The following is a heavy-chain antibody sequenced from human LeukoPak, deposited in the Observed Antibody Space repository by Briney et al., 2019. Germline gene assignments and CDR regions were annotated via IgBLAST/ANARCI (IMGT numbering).Heavy chain of an antibody. D-gene: IGHD3-22*01. J-gene: IGHJ3*02. CDR2: IKQDGSEK. CDR1: GFTFSSYW. Sequence: EGSLRLSCAASGFTFSSYWMSWVRQAPGKGLEWVANIKQDGSEKYYVDSVKGRFTISRDNAKNSLYLQMNSLRAEDTAVYYCARDPDSSGYYYGGAFDIWGQGTMVTVSS. CDR3: ARDPDSSGYYYGGAFDI. V-gene: IGHV3-7*01.